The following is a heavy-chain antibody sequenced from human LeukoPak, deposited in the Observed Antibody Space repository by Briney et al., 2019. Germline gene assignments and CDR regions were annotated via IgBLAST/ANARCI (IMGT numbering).Heavy chain of an antibody. J-gene: IGHJ4*02. CDR3: ARMGFGGGYFDY. V-gene: IGHV2-70*11. D-gene: IGHD3-3*01. Sequence: SGPALVKPTQTLTLTCTFSGFSLSTSGMCVSWIRQPPGKALEWLARIDWDDDKYYSTSLKTRLTISKDTSKNQVVLTMTNMDPVDTATYYCARMGFGGGYFDYWGQGTLVTVSS. CDR2: IDWDDDK. CDR1: GFSLSTSGMC.